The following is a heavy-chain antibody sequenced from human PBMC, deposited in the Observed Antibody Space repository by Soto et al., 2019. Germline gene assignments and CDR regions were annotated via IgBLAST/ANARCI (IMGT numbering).Heavy chain of an antibody. D-gene: IGHD1-26*01. J-gene: IGHJ4*02. CDR1: GLTFSSYA. V-gene: IGHV3-64*02. CDR3: ARGLQVGATTLDY. CDR2: ISSNGGST. Sequence: GVSLRLSCAASGLTFSSYAMHWVRQAPGKGLEYVSAISSNGGSTYYADSVKGRFTISRDNSKNTLYLQMGSLRAEDMAVYYCARGLQVGATTLDYWGKGTLVTDSS.